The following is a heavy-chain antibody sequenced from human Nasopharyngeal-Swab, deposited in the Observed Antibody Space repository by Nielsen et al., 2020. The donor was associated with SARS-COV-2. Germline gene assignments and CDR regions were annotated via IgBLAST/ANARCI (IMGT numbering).Heavy chain of an antibody. CDR3: ARDPRGPDY. D-gene: IGHD6-25*01. V-gene: IGHV1-18*01. CDR1: GYPFTTYG. Sequence: ASVKVSCQASGYPFTTYGISWVRQAPGQGLEWMGWISPYNGKTKYAQKFQDRVTMTTDTSTSTAYMELRSLRSDDTAVYFCARDPRGPDYWGQGTLVTVSS. J-gene: IGHJ4*02. CDR2: ISPYNGKT.